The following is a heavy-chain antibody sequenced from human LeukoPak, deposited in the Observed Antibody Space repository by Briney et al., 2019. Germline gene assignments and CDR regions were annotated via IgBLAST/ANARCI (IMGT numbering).Heavy chain of an antibody. D-gene: IGHD5-18*01. CDR2: INSDGSST. V-gene: IGHV3-74*01. CDR3: ARVPIQLWLRNFDY. J-gene: IGHJ4*02. CDR1: GFTFSSYW. Sequence: PGGSLRLSCAASGFTFSSYWMHWVRQAPGKGLVWVSRINSDGSSTSYADSVKGRFTISRDNAKNTLYLQMNSLRAEDTAVYYCARVPIQLWLRNFDYWGQGTLVTVSS.